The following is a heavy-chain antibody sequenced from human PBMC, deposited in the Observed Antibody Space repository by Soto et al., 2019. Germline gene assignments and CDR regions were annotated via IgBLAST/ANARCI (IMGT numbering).Heavy chain of an antibody. J-gene: IGHJ4*02. Sequence: ASVKVSCKVSGYTLTELSMHWVRQAPGKGLEWMGGFDPEDGETIYAQKFQGRVTMTEDTSTDTAYMELSSLRSEDTAVYYCASRRPLVLVVAAAFDYWGQGTLVTVSS. D-gene: IGHD2-15*01. CDR1: GYTLTELS. CDR3: ASRRPLVLVVAAAFDY. V-gene: IGHV1-24*01. CDR2: FDPEDGET.